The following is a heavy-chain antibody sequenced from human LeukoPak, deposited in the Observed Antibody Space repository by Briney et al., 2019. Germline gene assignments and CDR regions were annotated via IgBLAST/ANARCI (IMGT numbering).Heavy chain of an antibody. CDR2: ISSSSSTI. CDR1: GFTFSSYS. D-gene: IGHD4-11*01. V-gene: IGHV3-48*02. CDR3: ARDVLPTVPYYFDY. J-gene: IGHJ4*02. Sequence: GGSLRLSCAASGFTFSSYSMNWVRQAPGKGLEWVSHISSSSSTIYYADSVKGRFTISRDNAKNSLYLQMNSLRDEDTAVYYCARDVLPTVPYYFDYWGQGTLVTVSS.